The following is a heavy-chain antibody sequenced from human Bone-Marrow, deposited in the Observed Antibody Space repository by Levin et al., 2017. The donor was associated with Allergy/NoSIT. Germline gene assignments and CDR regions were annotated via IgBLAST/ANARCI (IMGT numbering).Heavy chain of an antibody. CDR3: AREYYYDSSGYYGLHYYYYDGMDV. CDR1: GFTFSSYS. J-gene: IGHJ6*02. CDR2: ISSSSSYI. D-gene: IGHD3-22*01. Sequence: GGSLRLSCAASGFTFSSYSMNWVRQAPGKGLEWVSSISSSSSYIYYADSVKGRFTISRDNAKNSLYLQMNSLRAEDTAVYYCAREYYYDSSGYYGLHYYYYDGMDVWGQGTTVTVSS. V-gene: IGHV3-21*01.